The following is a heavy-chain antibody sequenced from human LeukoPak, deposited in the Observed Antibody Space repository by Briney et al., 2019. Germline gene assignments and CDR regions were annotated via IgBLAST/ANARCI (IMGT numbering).Heavy chain of an antibody. CDR1: GGSISSSSYY. Sequence: SETLSLTCTVSGGSISSSSYYWGWIRQPPGKGLEWIGSIYYSGSTYYNPSLKSRVTISVDTPKNQFSLKLSSVTAADTAVYYCASGYSSGWEPYYFDYWGQGTLVTVSS. CDR2: IYYSGST. D-gene: IGHD6-19*01. J-gene: IGHJ4*02. CDR3: ASGYSSGWEPYYFDY. V-gene: IGHV4-39*01.